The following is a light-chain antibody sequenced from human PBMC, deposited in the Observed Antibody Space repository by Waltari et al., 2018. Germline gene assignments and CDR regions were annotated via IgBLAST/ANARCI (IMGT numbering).Light chain of an antibody. CDR1: QSPLHSDGNTY. CDR3: MQSIHWPWT. Sequence: DVVMTQSPLSLPVTLGQPASIPCKSSQSPLHSDGNTYLNWFHQRPGQPPRRLIYKVSNRDSGVPDRFSGSGSGTDFTLKISRVEAEDVGVYYCMQSIHWPWTFGQGTKVEIK. V-gene: IGKV2-30*02. J-gene: IGKJ1*01. CDR2: KVS.